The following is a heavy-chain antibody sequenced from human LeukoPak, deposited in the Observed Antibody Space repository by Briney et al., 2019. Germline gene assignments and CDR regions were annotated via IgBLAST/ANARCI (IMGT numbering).Heavy chain of an antibody. Sequence: GESLKISCKGSGYSFTSYWIGWVRQMPGKGLEWMGIIYPGDSDTRYSPSFQGQVTISADKSISTAYLQWSSLKASDTAMYYCARQVYCSSTSCYVFDYWGQGTLVTVSS. J-gene: IGHJ4*02. CDR3: ARQVYCSSTSCYVFDY. CDR2: IYPGDSDT. V-gene: IGHV5-51*01. CDR1: GYSFTSYW. D-gene: IGHD2-2*01.